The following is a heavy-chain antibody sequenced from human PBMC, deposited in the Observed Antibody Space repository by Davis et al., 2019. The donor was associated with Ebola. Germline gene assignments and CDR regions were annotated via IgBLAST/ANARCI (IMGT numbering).Heavy chain of an antibody. CDR3: ARGWLRSPGFDY. D-gene: IGHD5-12*01. Sequence: HSQTLSLTCAISGDSVAGGSGGWNWIRQSPSRGLEWLGRTYYSSKWYNGYAESVKSRININPDTSKNQFSLQLNSVTPEDTAVYFCARGWLRSPGFDYWGQGTLVTVSS. CDR2: TYYSSKWYN. CDR1: GDSVAGGSGG. V-gene: IGHV6-1*01. J-gene: IGHJ4*02.